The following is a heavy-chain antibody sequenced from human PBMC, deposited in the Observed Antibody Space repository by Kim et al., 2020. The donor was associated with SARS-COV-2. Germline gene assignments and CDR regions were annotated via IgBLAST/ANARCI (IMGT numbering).Heavy chain of an antibody. Sequence: GGSLRLSCAASGFTFSSYSMNWVRQAPGKGLEWVSSISHSSSYVKYADSVKGRFTISRDNAKNSLYLQMNSLRAEDTAVYYCARDRQYYYDSSGKDWGQGTLVTVSS. CDR2: ISHSSSYV. V-gene: IGHV3-21*01. CDR1: GFTFSSYS. J-gene: IGHJ4*02. CDR3: ARDRQYYYDSSGKD. D-gene: IGHD3-22*01.